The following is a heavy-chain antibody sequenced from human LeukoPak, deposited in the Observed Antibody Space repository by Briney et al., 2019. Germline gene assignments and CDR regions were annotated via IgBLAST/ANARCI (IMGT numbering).Heavy chain of an antibody. CDR3: ARQRFRGSAGFDP. CDR1: GGSISSYY. Sequence: SETLSLTCTVSGGSISSYYWSWIRQPPGKGLEWIGYIYYSGSTNYNPSLKSRVTISVDTSKNQFSLKLSSVTAADTAVYYCARQRFRGSAGFDPWGQGTLVTVSS. J-gene: IGHJ5*02. D-gene: IGHD3-10*01. CDR2: IYYSGST. V-gene: IGHV4-59*08.